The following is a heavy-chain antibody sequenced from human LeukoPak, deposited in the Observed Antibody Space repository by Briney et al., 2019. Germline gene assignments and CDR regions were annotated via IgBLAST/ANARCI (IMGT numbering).Heavy chain of an antibody. CDR2: ISGDGSVT. Sequence: GGSLRLSCTACGFTLRNYWMHWVRQVPGKRLVWVSRISGDGSVTNYADSVQGRFTISRDNAKNILYLQINSLRSEDTAVYYCARYSSSSGGAAYYLDYWGHGTLVTVSS. CDR3: ARYSSSSGGAAYYLDY. CDR1: GFTLRNYW. D-gene: IGHD6-6*01. V-gene: IGHV3-74*01. J-gene: IGHJ4*01.